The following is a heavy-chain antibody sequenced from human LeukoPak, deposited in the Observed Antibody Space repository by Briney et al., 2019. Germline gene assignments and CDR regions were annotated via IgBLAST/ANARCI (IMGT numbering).Heavy chain of an antibody. CDR1: GYTFTSYA. CDR2: INPNSGGT. CDR3: ATDHSMANTAWWFDP. J-gene: IGHJ5*02. V-gene: IGHV1-2*02. Sequence: ASVKVSCKASGYTFTSYAMNWVRQAPGQGLEWMGWINPNSGGTNYAQKFQGRVTMTRDTSISTAYMELSSLRSEDTAFYYCATDHSMANTAWWFDPWGQGTLVTVSS. D-gene: IGHD5-24*01.